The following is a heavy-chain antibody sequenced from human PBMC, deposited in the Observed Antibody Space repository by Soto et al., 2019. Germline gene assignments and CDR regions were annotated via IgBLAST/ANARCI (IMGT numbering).Heavy chain of an antibody. CDR2: IYWDDDK. CDR3: ALAQQQLVPGLTHEETPFDP. Sequence: QITLKESGPTLVKPTQTLTLTCTFSGFSLSTSGVGVGWIRQPPGKALEWLALIYWDDDKRYSPSLKSRLTITKDTSKNQVVLTMTNMDPVDTATYYCALAQQQLVPGLTHEETPFDPWGQGTLVTVSS. V-gene: IGHV2-5*02. D-gene: IGHD6-13*01. CDR1: GFSLSTSGVG. J-gene: IGHJ5*02.